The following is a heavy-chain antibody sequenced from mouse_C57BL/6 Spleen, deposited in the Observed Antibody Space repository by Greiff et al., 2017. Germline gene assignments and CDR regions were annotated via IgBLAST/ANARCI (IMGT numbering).Heavy chain of an antibody. D-gene: IGHD1-1*01. J-gene: IGHJ3*01. V-gene: IGHV1-81*01. CDR1: GYTFTSYG. CDR3: ARDLGSSWDWFAY. Sequence: QVQLQQSGAELARPGASVKLSCKASGYTFTSYGISWVKQGTGQGLEWIGEIYPRSGNTYYNEKFKGKATLTADKSSSTAYMELRSLTSEDSAVYFCARDLGSSWDWFAYWGQGTLVTVSA. CDR2: IYPRSGNT.